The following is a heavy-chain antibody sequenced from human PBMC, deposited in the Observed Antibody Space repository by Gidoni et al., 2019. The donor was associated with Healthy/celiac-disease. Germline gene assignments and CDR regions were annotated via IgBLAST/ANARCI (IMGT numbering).Heavy chain of an antibody. J-gene: IGHJ4*02. CDR1: GGSFSGYY. CDR2: INHSGST. D-gene: IGHD6-13*01. CDR3: ARGVEGIAAAGTFDY. Sequence: QVQLQQWGAGLLKPSETLSLTCAVYGGSFSGYYWSWIRQPPGKGLEWIGEINHSGSTNYNPSLKSRVTISVDTSKNQFSLKLSSVTAADTAVYYCARGVEGIAAAGTFDYWGQGTLVTVSS. V-gene: IGHV4-34*01.